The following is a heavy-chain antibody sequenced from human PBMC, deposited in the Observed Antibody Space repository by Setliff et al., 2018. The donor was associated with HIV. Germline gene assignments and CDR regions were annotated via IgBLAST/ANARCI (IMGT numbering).Heavy chain of an antibody. CDR3: ARHAAGPDGPFDY. Sequence: SESLSLTCTVSGGSIRSSSYYWGWIRQPPGKGLEWIGNVYHTGSTYYNPSLKSRVTISVDTSKNQFSLKLSSVIAADTAVYYCARHAAGPDGPFDYWGQGTLVTVSS. J-gene: IGHJ4*02. CDR1: GGSIRSSSYY. CDR2: VYHTGST. V-gene: IGHV4-39*01.